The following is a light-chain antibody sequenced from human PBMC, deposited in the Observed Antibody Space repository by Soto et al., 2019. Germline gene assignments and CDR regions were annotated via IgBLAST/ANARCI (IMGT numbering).Light chain of an antibody. CDR1: QSVGTS. V-gene: IGKV3-11*01. Sequence: EIVLAQSPATLSLSPGERATLSCRASQSVGTSLAWYQQKPGRAPRLLIYDASNRATGIPARFSGSGSGTDFPLTISSLQPEDFAVYYCQQRSDWPPEWTFGQGTKVEI. J-gene: IGKJ1*01. CDR2: DAS. CDR3: QQRSDWPPEWT.